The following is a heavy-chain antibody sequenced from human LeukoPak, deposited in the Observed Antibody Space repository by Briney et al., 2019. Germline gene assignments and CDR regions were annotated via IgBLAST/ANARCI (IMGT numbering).Heavy chain of an antibody. V-gene: IGHV3-30*18. CDR2: ISYDGTNK. CDR1: GFTFSSYG. CDR3: AKDPETMTYYYDSSGYYDY. D-gene: IGHD3-22*01. Sequence: GGSLRLSCAASGFTFSSYGMRWVRQAPGKGLEWVAVISYDGTNKYYADSVKGRFTISRDNSKNTLYLQMHSLRAEDTAVYFCAKDPETMTYYYDSSGYYDYWGQGTLVTVSS. J-gene: IGHJ4*02.